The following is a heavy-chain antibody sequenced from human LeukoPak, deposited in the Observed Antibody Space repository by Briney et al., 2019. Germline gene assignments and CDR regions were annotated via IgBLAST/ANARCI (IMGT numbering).Heavy chain of an antibody. J-gene: IGHJ4*02. D-gene: IGHD3-22*01. CDR1: GFTFSTFG. V-gene: IGHV3-30*18. CDR2: TSFDGTNK. Sequence: GGSLRLSCAGSGFTFSTFGFHWVRQAPGKGLEWVAVTSFDGTNKYYADSVKGRFTISRDNSKNTLYLQMNSLRAEDTAVYYCAKYYYDSSTYSFDYWGQGTLVTVSS. CDR3: AKYYYDSSTYSFDY.